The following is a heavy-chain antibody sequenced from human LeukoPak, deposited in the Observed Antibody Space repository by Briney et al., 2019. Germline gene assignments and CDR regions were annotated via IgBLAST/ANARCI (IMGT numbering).Heavy chain of an antibody. D-gene: IGHD5-24*01. Sequence: SVKVSCKASGGTFSSYAISWVRQAPGQGLEWMGGIIPIFGTANYAQKFQGRVTITADESTSTAYMELSSLRSEDTAVYYCARDKEMATMSPYYYYYGMDVWGQGTTVTVSS. J-gene: IGHJ6*02. V-gene: IGHV1-69*01. CDR1: GGTFSSYA. CDR2: IIPIFGTA. CDR3: ARDKEMATMSPYYYYYGMDV.